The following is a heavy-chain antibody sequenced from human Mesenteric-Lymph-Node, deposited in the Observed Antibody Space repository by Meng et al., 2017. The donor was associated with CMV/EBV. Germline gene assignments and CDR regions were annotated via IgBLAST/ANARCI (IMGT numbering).Heavy chain of an antibody. D-gene: IGHD3-10*01. CDR1: GFTFSNYG. CDR2: IRYDGSKK. J-gene: IGHJ6*02. CDR3: ARDDYYGSGRGMDV. V-gene: IGHV3-30*02. Sequence: GESLKISCAASGFTFSNYGMHWVRQAPGKGLEWVTFIRYDGSKKYYADSVKGRFTISRDKSKNTLYLQMNSLRAEDTAVYYCARDDYYGSGRGMDVWGQGTTVTVSS.